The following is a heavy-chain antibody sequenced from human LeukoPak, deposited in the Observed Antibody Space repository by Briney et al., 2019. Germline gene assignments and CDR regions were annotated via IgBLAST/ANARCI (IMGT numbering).Heavy chain of an antibody. J-gene: IGHJ4*02. CDR3: ARALLTYYDILTGAASFDY. CDR1: GGSISSYY. CDR2: IYYSGST. Sequence: SETLSLTCTVSGGSISSYYWSWIRQPPGKGLEWIGYIYYSGSTNYNPSLKSRVTISVDTSKNQFSLKLSSVTAADTAVYYCARALLTYYDILTGAASFDYWSQGTLVTVSS. D-gene: IGHD3-9*01. V-gene: IGHV4-59*01.